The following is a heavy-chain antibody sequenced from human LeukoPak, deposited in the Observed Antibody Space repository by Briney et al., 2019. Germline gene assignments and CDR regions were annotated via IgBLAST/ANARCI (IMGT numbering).Heavy chain of an antibody. J-gene: IGHJ6*02. CDR2: INHSGST. CDR1: GGSFSGYY. V-gene: IGHV4-34*01. Sequence: PSETLSLTCAVYGGSFSGYYWSWIRQPPGKGLEWIEEINHSGSTNYNPSLKSRVTISVDTSKNQFSLKLSSVTAADTAVYYCAYSYGWYYYGMDVWGQGTTVTVSS. CDR3: AYSYGWYYYGMDV. D-gene: IGHD5-18*01.